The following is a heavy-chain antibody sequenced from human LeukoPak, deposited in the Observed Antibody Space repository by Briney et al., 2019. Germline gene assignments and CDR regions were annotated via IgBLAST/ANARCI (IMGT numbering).Heavy chain of an antibody. V-gene: IGHV3-13*01. D-gene: IGHD3-3*01. J-gene: IGHJ3*01. CDR3: VRVAKSVFGDFFDV. CDR1: AFTFSIYD. CDR2: IGPAGDT. Sequence: GGSLRLSCAASAFTFSIYDMHWVRQGTGKVLEWVSAIGPAGDTYYPDSVKGRFTISRENAKNSLYLQMNSLRAGDTAVYYCVRVAKSVFGDFFDVWGRGTTVTVSS.